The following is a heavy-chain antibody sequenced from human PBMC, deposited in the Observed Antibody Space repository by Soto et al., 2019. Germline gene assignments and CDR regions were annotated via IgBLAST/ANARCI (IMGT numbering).Heavy chain of an antibody. CDR1: GFTFSSYG. V-gene: IGHV3-30*18. J-gene: IGHJ4*02. D-gene: IGHD2-21*02. CDR2: ISYDGSNK. CDR3: EKDQAHIVVVTAANNYYFDY. Sequence: QVQLVESGGGVVKPGRSLRLSCAASGFTFSSYGMHWVRQAPGKGLEWVAVISYDGSNKYYADSVKGRFTISRDNSKNTLYLQMNSLRAEDTAVYYCEKDQAHIVVVTAANNYYFDYWGQGTLVTVSS.